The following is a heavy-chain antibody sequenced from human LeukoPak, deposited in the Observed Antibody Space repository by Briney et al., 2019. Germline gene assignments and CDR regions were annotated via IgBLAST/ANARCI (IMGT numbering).Heavy chain of an antibody. J-gene: IGHJ5*02. D-gene: IGHD2-2*01. CDR3: ASSLRWGYQEA. V-gene: IGHV3-48*04. CDR1: GFTFSTCS. CDR2: ISSSGSSI. Sequence: GGSLRLSCTASGFTFSTCSMNWVRQAPGKGLEWVSYISSSGSSIYYADSVKGRFTISRDNAKNSLYLQMNSLRAEDTAVYYCASSLRWGYQEAWGQGTLVTVSS.